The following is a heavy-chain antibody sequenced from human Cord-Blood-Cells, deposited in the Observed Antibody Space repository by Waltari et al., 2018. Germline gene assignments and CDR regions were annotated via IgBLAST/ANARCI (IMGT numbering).Heavy chain of an antibody. J-gene: IGHJ5*02. CDR3: ARVRPHQLLSKGYWFDP. CDR2: INPNSGGT. V-gene: IGHV1-2*02. CDR1: GYTFTGYY. D-gene: IGHD2-2*01. Sequence: QVQLVQSGAEVKKPGASVKVSCKASGYTFTGYYMHWVRQAPGQGLEWMGWINPNSGGTNYAQKFQGRVTMTRDTSISTAYMELSRLRSDDTAVYYCARVRPHQLLSKGYWFDPWGQGTLVTVSS.